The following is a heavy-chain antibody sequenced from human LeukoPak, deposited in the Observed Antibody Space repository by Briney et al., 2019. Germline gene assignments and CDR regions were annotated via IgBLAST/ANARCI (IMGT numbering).Heavy chain of an antibody. V-gene: IGHV1-3*01. CDR3: ARDLVPTVVTAIPSSLDEDDAFDI. Sequence: GASVKVSCKASGYTFTSYAMHWVRQAPGQRLEWMGWINAGNGNTKYSQKFQGRVTITRDTSASTAYMELSSLRSEDTAVYYCARDLVPTVVTAIPSSLDEDDAFDIWGQGTMVTVSS. CDR2: INAGNGNT. D-gene: IGHD2-21*02. J-gene: IGHJ3*02. CDR1: GYTFTSYA.